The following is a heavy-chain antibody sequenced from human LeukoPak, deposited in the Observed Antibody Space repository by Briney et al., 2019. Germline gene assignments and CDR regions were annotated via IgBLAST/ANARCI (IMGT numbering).Heavy chain of an antibody. CDR2: ISGSGSNT. CDR1: GFTFSSFA. D-gene: IGHD2-21*01. CDR3: AKEVVNAPGGALDI. V-gene: IGHV3-23*01. Sequence: GGSLRLSCAASGFTFSSFAMNWVRQAPGKGLDWVSAISGSGSNTYYADSVKGRFTISRDNSKNTLYLQMNSLRAEDTAVYYCAKEVVNAPGGALDIWGQGTMVTVSS. J-gene: IGHJ3*02.